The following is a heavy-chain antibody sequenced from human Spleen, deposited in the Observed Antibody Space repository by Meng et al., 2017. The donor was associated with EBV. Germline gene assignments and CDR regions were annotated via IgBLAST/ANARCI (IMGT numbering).Heavy chain of an antibody. D-gene: IGHD3-16*02. Sequence: QVQLQQWGAALFKPSATLSLTCALYGESFSCHYWTWIRQPPGKGLEWIGEINESGITNYNPSLKSRVTLSIDTSERHFSLNLSSVTAADTAVYYCARQSTYRLLDPWGQGTLVTVSS. CDR1: GESFSCHY. CDR3: ARQSTYRLLDP. V-gene: IGHV4-34*01. J-gene: IGHJ5*02. CDR2: INESGIT.